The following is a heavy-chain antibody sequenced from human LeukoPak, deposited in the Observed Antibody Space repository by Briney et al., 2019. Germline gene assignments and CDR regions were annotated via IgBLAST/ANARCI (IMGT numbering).Heavy chain of an antibody. J-gene: IGHJ5*02. CDR1: GYTFTSYD. V-gene: IGHV1-8*01. Sequence: ASVKVSCKASGYTFTSYDINWVRQATGQGLEWMGWMNPTSGHTGYAQKFQGRVTMTRDTSIGTAYMELSSLRSEDSAVYYCARVPNRGDKFDPWGQGTLVTVSS. D-gene: IGHD4-17*01. CDR3: ARVPNRGDKFDP. CDR2: MNPTSGHT.